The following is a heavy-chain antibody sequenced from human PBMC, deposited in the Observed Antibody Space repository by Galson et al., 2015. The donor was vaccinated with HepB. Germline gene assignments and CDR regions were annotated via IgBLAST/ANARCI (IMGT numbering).Heavy chain of an antibody. CDR1: GYTFTGYY. D-gene: IGHD3-22*01. V-gene: IGHV1-2*02. CDR2: INPDSGGT. CDR3: ARVIGDFHAFDI. Sequence: SVKVSCKASGYTFTGYYIHRVRQAPGQGLEWMGWINPDSGGTTYAQKFQGGVTMSRDTSITTAYMELSRLTSDDTAAYYCARVIGDFHAFDIWGQGTMVTVSA. J-gene: IGHJ3*02.